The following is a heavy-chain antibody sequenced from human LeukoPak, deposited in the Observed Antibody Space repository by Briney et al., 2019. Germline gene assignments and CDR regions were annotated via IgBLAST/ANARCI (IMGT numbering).Heavy chain of an antibody. V-gene: IGHV4-39*01. Sequence: PSETLSLTCTVSGGSISSSSYYWGWIRQPPGKGLEWIGSMYYSGSTYYNPSLKSRVTISVDTSKNQFSLKLSPVTAADTALYYCATSTHGSGSYYSLYYFDYWGQGTLVTVSS. CDR1: GGSISSSSYY. CDR3: ATSTHGSGSYYSLYYFDY. D-gene: IGHD3-10*01. J-gene: IGHJ4*02. CDR2: MYYSGST.